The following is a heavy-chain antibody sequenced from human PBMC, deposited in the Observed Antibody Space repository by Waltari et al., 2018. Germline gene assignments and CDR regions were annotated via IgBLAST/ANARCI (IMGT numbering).Heavy chain of an antibody. CDR1: GYTLTELS. CDR3: ETPPYGDLDYWYFDL. D-gene: IGHD4-17*01. CDR2: CAPEDGET. J-gene: IGHJ2*01. V-gene: IGHV1-24*01. Sequence: QVQLVQSGAEVKKPGASVKVSCKVSGYTLTELSMHWVRQAPGKGLEWMGGCAPEDGETIYGQKFQGRITMNEDTSTDTAYMELSRLRSEDTAVYYGETPPYGDLDYWYFDLWGRGTLVTVSS.